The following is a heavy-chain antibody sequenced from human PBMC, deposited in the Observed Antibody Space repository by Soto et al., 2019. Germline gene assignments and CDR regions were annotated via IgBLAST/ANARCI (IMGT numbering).Heavy chain of an antibody. V-gene: IGHV3-33*01. CDR3: ARDFKKGSYLDY. J-gene: IGHJ4*02. CDR2: IWYDGSNK. CDR1: GFTFSSYG. D-gene: IGHD3-10*01. Sequence: RGSLRLSCATSGFTFSSYGMHWVRQAPGKGLEWVAIIWYDGSNKNYVDSVKGRFTISRDNSQNTLYLQMNSLRAEDTAMYYCARDFKKGSYLDYWGQGTLVTVSS.